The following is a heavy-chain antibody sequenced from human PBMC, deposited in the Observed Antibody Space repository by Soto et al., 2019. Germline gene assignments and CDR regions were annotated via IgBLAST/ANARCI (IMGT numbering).Heavy chain of an antibody. Sequence: SETLSLTCAFYVESLSAYYWTWIRQPPGKGLEWIGEINQSGSTNYNPSLKSRVTMSADTSKKHFSLKVTSVTAADTAVYYCARGTVYVPFLFPCLDVWGQGTTVTVSS. CDR2: INQSGST. CDR3: ARGTVYVPFLFPCLDV. CDR1: VESLSAYY. D-gene: IGHD3-10*02. J-gene: IGHJ6*02. V-gene: IGHV4-34*01.